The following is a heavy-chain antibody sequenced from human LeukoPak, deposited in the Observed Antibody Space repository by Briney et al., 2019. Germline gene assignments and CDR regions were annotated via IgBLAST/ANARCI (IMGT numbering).Heavy chain of an antibody. CDR1: GFTFSNYW. CDR3: ARDKKSGESSEIDN. D-gene: IGHD3-10*01. J-gene: IGHJ4*02. CDR2: INRDGSTT. V-gene: IGHV3-74*01. Sequence: GGSLRLPCVVSGFTFSNYWVHWVRQAPGKGLVWVSRINRDGSTTNYADSVKGRFTVSRDNAKNTLNLQMNSLRAEDTAVYYCARDKKSGESSEIDNWGQGTLVTVSS.